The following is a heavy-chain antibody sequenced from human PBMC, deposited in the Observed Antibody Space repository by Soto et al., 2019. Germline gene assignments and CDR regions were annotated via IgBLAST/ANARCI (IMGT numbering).Heavy chain of an antibody. Sequence: SDTLSLTCAVYGGSFSGYYWSWIRQPPGKGLEWIGEINHSGSTNYNPSLKSRVTISVDTSKNQFSLKLSSVTAADTAVYYCGIGRRFSLAGLDNDWGHGTLVNVSS. D-gene: IGHD6-19*01. V-gene: IGHV4-34*01. CDR2: INHSGST. CDR3: GIGRRFSLAGLDND. CDR1: GGSFSGYY. J-gene: IGHJ4*01.